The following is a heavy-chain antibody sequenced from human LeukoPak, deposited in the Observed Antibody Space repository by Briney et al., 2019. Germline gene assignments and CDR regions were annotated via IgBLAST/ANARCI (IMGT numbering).Heavy chain of an antibody. Sequence: SETLSLTCTVSGGSISSGGYYWSWIRQHPGKGLEWIGYIYYSGSTNYNPSLKSRVTISVDTSKNQFSLKLSSVTAADTAVYYCASAGGELLPRAEYFQHWGQGTLVTVSS. D-gene: IGHD1-26*01. J-gene: IGHJ1*01. CDR2: IYYSGST. CDR1: GGSISSGGYY. CDR3: ASAGGELLPRAEYFQH. V-gene: IGHV4-61*08.